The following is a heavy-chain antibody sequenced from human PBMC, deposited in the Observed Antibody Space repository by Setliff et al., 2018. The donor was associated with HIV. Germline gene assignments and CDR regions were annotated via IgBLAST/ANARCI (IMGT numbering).Heavy chain of an antibody. D-gene: IGHD2-15*01. CDR1: GFTFSSYA. Sequence: GGSLRLSCAASGFTFSSYAMHWVRQAPGKGLEYVSAISSNGGSTYYADSVKGRFTISRGNSKNTLYLQMGSLRAEDMAVYYCARGLGCSGGSCLLDYWGQGTLVTAPQ. J-gene: IGHJ4*02. CDR3: ARGLGCSGGSCLLDY. V-gene: IGHV3-64*02. CDR2: ISSNGGST.